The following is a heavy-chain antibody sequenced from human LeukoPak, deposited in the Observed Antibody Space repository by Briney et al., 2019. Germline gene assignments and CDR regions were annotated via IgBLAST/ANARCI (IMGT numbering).Heavy chain of an antibody. J-gene: IGHJ4*02. CDR3: ASWGMDYYDSSGYR. Sequence: ASETLSLTCTVSGGSISSYYWSWIRQPPGKGQEWIGYIYYSGSTNYNPSLKSRVTISVDTSKNQFSLKLSSVTAADTAVYYCASWGMDYYDSSGYRWGQGTLVTVSS. CDR2: IYYSGST. D-gene: IGHD3-22*01. CDR1: GGSISSYY. V-gene: IGHV4-59*01.